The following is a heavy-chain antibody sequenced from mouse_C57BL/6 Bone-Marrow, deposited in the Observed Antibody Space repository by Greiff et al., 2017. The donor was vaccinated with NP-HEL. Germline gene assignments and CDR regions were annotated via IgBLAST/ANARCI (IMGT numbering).Heavy chain of an antibody. J-gene: IGHJ2*01. CDR3: AREGYYGNYEDY. V-gene: IGHV1-64*01. D-gene: IGHD2-1*01. CDR1: GSPFTRYW. Sequence: LSCPSSGSPFTRYWMPCVTQSPGQGLEWIGMSNPNSGSTNYNEKIKSKATLTVDKSSSTAYMQLSSLTSEDSAVYYCAREGYYGNYEDYWGQGTTLTVSS. CDR2: SNPNSGST.